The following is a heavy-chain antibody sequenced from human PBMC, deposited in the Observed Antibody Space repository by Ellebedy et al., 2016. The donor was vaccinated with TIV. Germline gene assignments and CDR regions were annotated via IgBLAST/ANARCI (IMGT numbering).Heavy chain of an antibody. Sequence: AASVKVSCKASGYTFTSYDTIWVRQATGQGLEWMGWINPNSGGTTYAQKFQGWVTMTRDTSISTAYMELSRLRSDETTGYYCARGMGDGGSYWGGFDYWGQGTLVTVSS. CDR2: INPNSGGT. V-gene: IGHV1-2*04. J-gene: IGHJ4*02. D-gene: IGHD1-26*01. CDR1: GYTFTSYD. CDR3: ARGMGDGGSYWGGFDY.